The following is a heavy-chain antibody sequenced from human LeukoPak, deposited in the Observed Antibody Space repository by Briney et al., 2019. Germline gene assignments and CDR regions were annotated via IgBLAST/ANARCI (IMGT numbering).Heavy chain of an antibody. J-gene: IGHJ4*02. D-gene: IGHD6-19*01. CDR1: GFTFSSYA. Sequence: AGSLTLSCAASGFTFSSYAMSWVRQAPGKGLEWVSTISGSGGSTYYADSVKGRFTISRDNSENTLYMQMNSLRVEDTAVYYCAKAGEAVAGPFDYWGQGTLVTVSS. V-gene: IGHV3-23*01. CDR3: AKAGEAVAGPFDY. CDR2: ISGSGGST.